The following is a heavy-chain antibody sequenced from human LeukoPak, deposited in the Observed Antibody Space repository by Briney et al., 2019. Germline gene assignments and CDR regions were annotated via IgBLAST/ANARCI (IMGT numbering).Heavy chain of an antibody. J-gene: IGHJ5*02. D-gene: IGHD5-18*01. CDR2: IHYSGDI. CDR1: GASATSSY. CDR3: AGEPRLLDP. Sequence: PSETLSLTCTISGASATSSYWTWVRQPPGKGLEFIGYIHYSGDINYNPSLRGRVTMSLYTSKNHVSLTLSSVTAEDTALYHCAGEPRLLDPWGLGTLVTVSS. V-gene: IGHV4-59*02.